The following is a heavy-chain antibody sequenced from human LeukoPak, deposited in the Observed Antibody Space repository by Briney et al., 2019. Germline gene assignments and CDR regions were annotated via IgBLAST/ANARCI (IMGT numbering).Heavy chain of an antibody. Sequence: PGGSLRLSCAASGFTFSSYAMSWVRQVPGKGLEWVSAISGSGGSTYYADSVKGRFTISRDNSKNTLYLQMNSLRAEDTAVYYCAKAPPLRFLEWLFDIDYWGQGTLVTVSS. V-gene: IGHV3-23*01. CDR1: GFTFSSYA. CDR3: AKAPPLRFLEWLFDIDY. J-gene: IGHJ4*02. CDR2: ISGSGGST. D-gene: IGHD3-3*01.